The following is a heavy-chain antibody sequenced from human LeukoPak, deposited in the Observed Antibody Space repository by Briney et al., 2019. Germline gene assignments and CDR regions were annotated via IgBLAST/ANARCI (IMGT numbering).Heavy chain of an antibody. CDR1: GFTFSSYS. Sequence: PGGSLRLSCAASGFTFSSYSMNWVRQAPGKGLVWVSRINSDGSRTNYADSVKGRFTISRDNAKNSLYLQMNSLRAEDTAVYYCARDGYYYDSSGLPEDYWGQGTLVTVSS. V-gene: IGHV3-74*01. CDR3: ARDGYYYDSSGLPEDY. J-gene: IGHJ4*02. D-gene: IGHD3-22*01. CDR2: INSDGSRT.